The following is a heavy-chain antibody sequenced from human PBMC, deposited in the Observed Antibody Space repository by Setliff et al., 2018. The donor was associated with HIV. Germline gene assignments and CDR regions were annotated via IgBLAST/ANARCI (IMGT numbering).Heavy chain of an antibody. CDR2: IMPIFGTA. Sequence: SVKVSCKASGGSFSSYGLSWVRQAPGQGLEWMGGIMPIFGTANYAQKFQGRVTIIADASTNTVNMELSSLRSEDTAVYYCGRLSETAMASFDSWGQGTLVTVSS. D-gene: IGHD5-18*01. CDR3: GRLSETAMASFDS. J-gene: IGHJ4*02. V-gene: IGHV1-69*13. CDR1: GGSFSSYG.